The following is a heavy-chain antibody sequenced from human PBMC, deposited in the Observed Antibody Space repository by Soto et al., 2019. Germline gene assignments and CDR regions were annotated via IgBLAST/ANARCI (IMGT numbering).Heavy chain of an antibody. CDR3: ARDARNADYDY. Sequence: EVQLVESGGGLVQPGGSLRLSCAVSGFTFSSHAMNWVRQAPGKGLEWVAYIHSIRSIIYYADSVKGRFTISRDNAKNSVYLQMDSLRDEDTAVYYCARDARNADYDYWGQGTLVTVYS. CDR1: GFTFSSHA. CDR2: IHSIRSII. J-gene: IGHJ4*02. V-gene: IGHV3-48*02. D-gene: IGHD3-16*01.